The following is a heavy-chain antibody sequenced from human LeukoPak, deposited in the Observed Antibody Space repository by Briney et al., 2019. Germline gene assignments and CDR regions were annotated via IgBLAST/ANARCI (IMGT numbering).Heavy chain of an antibody. Sequence: SETLSLTCAVYGGSFSGYYWSWIRQPPGKGLEWIGEINHSGSTNYNPFLKSRVTISVDTSKNQFSLKLSSVTAADTAVYYCARGSGRRWQTRDAFDIWGQGTMVTVSS. CDR2: INHSGST. J-gene: IGHJ3*02. D-gene: IGHD5-24*01. CDR1: GGSFSGYY. V-gene: IGHV4-34*01. CDR3: ARGSGRRWQTRDAFDI.